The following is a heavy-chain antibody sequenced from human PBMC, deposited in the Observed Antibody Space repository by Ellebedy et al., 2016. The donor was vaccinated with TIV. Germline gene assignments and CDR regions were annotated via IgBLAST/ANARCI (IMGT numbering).Heavy chain of an antibody. V-gene: IGHV4-59*12. CDR3: ARGPASWWFDP. J-gene: IGHJ5*02. CDR1: GASITTYY. Sequence: SETLSLTCTVSGASITTYYWSWIRQPPGKGLEWIGYVYSSGSTNYNPSLKSRVTISLDTSKNQFSLKLSSVTAADTAVYYCARGPASWWFDPWGQGTLVTVSS. CDR2: VYSSGST.